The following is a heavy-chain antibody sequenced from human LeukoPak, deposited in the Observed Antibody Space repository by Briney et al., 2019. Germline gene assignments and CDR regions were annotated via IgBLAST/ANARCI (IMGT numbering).Heavy chain of an antibody. J-gene: IGHJ4*02. CDR1: GFTFSNYA. Sequence: HSGGSLRLSCAASGFTFSNYAMIWVRQAPGKGLEWVSAIVGSGGSTYYADSVKGRFTISRDNPKNTLYLQMNSLRAEDTAVYYCAKWGDYDILSGYYDSEYWGQGTLVTVSS. V-gene: IGHV3-23*01. CDR3: AKWGDYDILSGYYDSEY. D-gene: IGHD3-9*01. CDR2: IVGSGGST.